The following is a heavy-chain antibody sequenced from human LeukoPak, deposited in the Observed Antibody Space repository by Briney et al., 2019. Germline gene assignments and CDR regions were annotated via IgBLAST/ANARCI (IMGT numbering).Heavy chain of an antibody. CDR3: ATDYGGTLSY. CDR1: GDSINTYY. Sequence: SETLSLTCTVSGDSINTYYWNWIRQPPGKGLEWIGNIYYTGSTKYNPALRSRVTISVDTSKNQFSLKLSSVTAADTAVYYCATDYGGTLSYWGQGTLVTVSS. CDR2: IYYTGST. V-gene: IGHV4-59*01. J-gene: IGHJ4*02. D-gene: IGHD4-23*01.